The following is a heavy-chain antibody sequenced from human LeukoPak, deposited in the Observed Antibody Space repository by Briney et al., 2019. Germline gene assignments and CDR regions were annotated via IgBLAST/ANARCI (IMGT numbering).Heavy chain of an antibody. CDR2: IYYSGST. V-gene: IGHV4-31*03. J-gene: IGHJ4*02. D-gene: IGHD1-1*01. CDR3: ARDSVTGKDY. Sequence: SETLSLTCTVPGGSISSGGYYWSWIRQHPGKGLEWIGYIYYSGSTYYNPSLKSRVTISVDTSKNQFSLKLSSVTAADTAVYYCARDSVTGKDYWGQGTLVTVSS. CDR1: GGSISSGGYY.